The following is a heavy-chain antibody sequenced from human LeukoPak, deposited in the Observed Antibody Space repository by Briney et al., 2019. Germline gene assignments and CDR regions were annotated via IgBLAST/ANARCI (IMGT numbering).Heavy chain of an antibody. D-gene: IGHD2-21*01. Sequence: ASVKVSCKASGYTFTSYDINWVRQATGQGLEWMGWMNPNSGNTGYAQKFQGRVTMTRNTSISTAYMELSSLRSEDTAVYYCARASFCGGDCYFDYWGQGTLVTVSS. CDR2: MNPNSGNT. J-gene: IGHJ4*02. CDR3: ARASFCGGDCYFDY. CDR1: GYTFTSYD. V-gene: IGHV1-8*01.